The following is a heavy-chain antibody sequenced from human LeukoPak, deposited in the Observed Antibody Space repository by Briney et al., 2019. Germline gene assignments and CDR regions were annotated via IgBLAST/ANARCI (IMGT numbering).Heavy chain of an antibody. CDR1: GYTFTSYG. D-gene: IGHD5-18*01. J-gene: IGHJ6*02. V-gene: IGHV1-18*01. CDR3: ARDLLDTAMVVPYYYYYYGMDV. Sequence: GASVKVSCKASGYTFTSYGISWVRQAPGQGLEWMGWISAYNGNTNYAQKLQGRVTMTTDTSTSTAYMELRSPRSDDTAVYYCARDLLDTAMVVPYYYYYYGMDVWGQGTTVTVSS. CDR2: ISAYNGNT.